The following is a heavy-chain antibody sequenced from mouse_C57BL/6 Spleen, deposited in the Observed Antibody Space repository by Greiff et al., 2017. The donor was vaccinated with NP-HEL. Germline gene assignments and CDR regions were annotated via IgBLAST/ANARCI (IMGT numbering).Heavy chain of an antibody. CDR1: GYTFTSYW. D-gene: IGHD2-4*01. CDR2: IYPSDSET. J-gene: IGHJ2*01. CDR3: ARRGLRRPFDY. V-gene: IGHV1-61*01. Sequence: VQLQQPGAELVRPGSSVKLSCKASGYTFTSYWMDWVKQRPGQGLEWIGNIYPSDSETHYNQKFKDKATLTVDKSSSTAYMQLSSLTSEDSAVYYCARRGLRRPFDYWGQGTTLTVSS.